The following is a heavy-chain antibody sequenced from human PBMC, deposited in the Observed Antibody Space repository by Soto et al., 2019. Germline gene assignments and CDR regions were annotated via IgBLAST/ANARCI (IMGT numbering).Heavy chain of an antibody. J-gene: IGHJ4*02. CDR1: GYTFTSYD. CDR3: ASHVDIVATAGDY. V-gene: IGHV1-8*01. Sequence: QVQLVQSGDEVKKPGASVKVSCKASGYTFTSYDINWVRQATGQGHEWMGWMNPNSGNTGYAQKFQGRVTMTRNTSISTAYMELSSLRSEDTAVYYCASHVDIVATAGDYWGQGTLVTVSS. D-gene: IGHD5-12*01. CDR2: MNPNSGNT.